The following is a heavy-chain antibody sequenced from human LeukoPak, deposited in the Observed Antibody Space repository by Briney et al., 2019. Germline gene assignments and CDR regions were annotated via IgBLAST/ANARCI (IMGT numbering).Heavy chain of an antibody. D-gene: IGHD3-16*01. CDR1: GDSISSYY. J-gene: IGHJ6*03. Sequence: SETLSLTCTVSGDSISSYYWSWIRQPPGKGLEWIGYIYYSGSTNYNPPLKSRVTISVDTSKNQFSLNLNSVTAADTAVHYCARGTGDHYYYYHMDVWGKGTTVTVSS. CDR3: ARGTGDHYYYYHMDV. V-gene: IGHV4-59*01. CDR2: IYYSGST.